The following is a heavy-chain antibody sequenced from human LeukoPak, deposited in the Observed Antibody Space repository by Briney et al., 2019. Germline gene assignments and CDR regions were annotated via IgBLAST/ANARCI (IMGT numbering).Heavy chain of an antibody. V-gene: IGHV4-61*02. Sequence: SQTLSLTCTVSGGSISSGSYYWSWIRQPAGKGLEWIGRIYTSGNTNYNPSLKSRVTISVDTSKNQFSLKLSSVTAADTAVYYCAREDYDILTGHPRFDPWGQGTLVTVSS. J-gene: IGHJ5*02. CDR2: IYTSGNT. D-gene: IGHD3-9*01. CDR1: GGSISSGSYY. CDR3: AREDYDILTGHPRFDP.